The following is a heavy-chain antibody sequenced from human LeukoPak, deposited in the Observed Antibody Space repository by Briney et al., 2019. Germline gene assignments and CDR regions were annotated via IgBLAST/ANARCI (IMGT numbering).Heavy chain of an antibody. Sequence: SETLSLTCTVSGGSISRYYWSWIRQPAGKGLEWIGRIYTSGSTNYNPSLKSRVTMSVDTSKNQFSLKLSSVTAADTAVYYCARDRSVYSSGWYGGYFDLWGRGTLVTVSS. J-gene: IGHJ2*01. CDR3: ARDRSVYSSGWYGGYFDL. D-gene: IGHD6-19*01. CDR1: GGSISRYY. CDR2: IYTSGST. V-gene: IGHV4-4*07.